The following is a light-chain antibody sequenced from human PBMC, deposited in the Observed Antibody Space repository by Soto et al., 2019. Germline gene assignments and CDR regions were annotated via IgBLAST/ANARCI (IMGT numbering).Light chain of an antibody. CDR1: SSDVGSYNL. J-gene: IGLJ1*01. V-gene: IGLV2-23*03. CDR2: EGS. Sequence: QSVLTQPASVSGSPGQSITISCTGTSSDVGSYNLVSWYQQHPGKAPKLMIYEGSKRPSGVSNRFSGSKSGNTASLTISGLQAEDEADYYCCSYAGSSTFEVFGTGTKVTDL. CDR3: CSYAGSSTFEV.